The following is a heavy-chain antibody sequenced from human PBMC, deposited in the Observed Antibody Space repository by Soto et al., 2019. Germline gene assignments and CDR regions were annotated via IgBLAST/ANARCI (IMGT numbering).Heavy chain of an antibody. Sequence: QVQLVQSGAEVKKPGSSVKVSCKASGGNFRSQSISISWVRQAPGQGLEWMGRIIPVLGVANYAKKFQGRVMITADKSTRTVHVEMRSLRSENTATYYCERDRYVAAPGTVDTNYYYGMDVWGQGTSVTVSS. D-gene: IGHD3-10*02. CDR3: ERDRYVAAPGTVDTNYYYGMDV. V-gene: IGHV1-69*08. J-gene: IGHJ6*02. CDR2: IIPVLGVA. CDR1: GGNFRSQS.